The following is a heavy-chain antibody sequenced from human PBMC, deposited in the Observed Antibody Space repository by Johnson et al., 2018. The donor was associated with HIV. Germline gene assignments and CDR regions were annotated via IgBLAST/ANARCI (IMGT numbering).Heavy chain of an antibody. V-gene: IGHV3-7*02. Sequence: VLLVESGGGLVQPGGSLRLSCAASGFTFSSYWMSWVRQAPGKGLEWVANIKQDGSEKYYVDSVRGRFTISRDNAKKSMYLQMNSLRAEDTAVYYCARGRGSKDMWVQGTRVTVSS. CDR1: GFTFSSYW. J-gene: IGHJ3*02. CDR2: IKQDGSEK. D-gene: IGHD1-26*01. CDR3: ARGRGSKDM.